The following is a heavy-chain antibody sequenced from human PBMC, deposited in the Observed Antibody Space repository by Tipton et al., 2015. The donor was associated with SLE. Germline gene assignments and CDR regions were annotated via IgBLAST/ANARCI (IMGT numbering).Heavy chain of an antibody. J-gene: IGHJ4*02. CDR1: GYTFNRYW. CDR3: AKDGSNWNLDY. D-gene: IGHD1-1*01. Sequence: GSLRLSCEGSGYTFNRYWMHWVRQAPGKGLVWVSRINTDGSGKDYAESVKGRFTISRDSSTSTVYLQMNSLRIEDTAVYYCAKDGSNWNLDYWGLGTLVTVSS. V-gene: IGHV3-74*01. CDR2: INTDGSGK.